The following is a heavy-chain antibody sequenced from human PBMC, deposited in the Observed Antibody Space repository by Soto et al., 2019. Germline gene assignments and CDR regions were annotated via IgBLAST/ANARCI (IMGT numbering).Heavy chain of an antibody. J-gene: IGHJ6*02. Sequence: QVQLVESGGGLVKLGGSLRLSCAASGFSFSDYYMSWIRQAPGKGRGWVSYISSSGSTIYYADSVKGRFTVSRDNAKDSLWLQVNSLRAEDTAVYYCARNGYCSRGACSYGVDVWGQGTTVTVSS. CDR1: GFSFSDYY. CDR3: ARNGYCSRGACSYGVDV. D-gene: IGHD2-15*01. V-gene: IGHV3-11*01. CDR2: ISSSGSTI.